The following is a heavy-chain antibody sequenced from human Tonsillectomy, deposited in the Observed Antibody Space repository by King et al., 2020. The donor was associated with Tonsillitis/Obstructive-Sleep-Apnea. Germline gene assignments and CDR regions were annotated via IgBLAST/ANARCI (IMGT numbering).Heavy chain of an antibody. D-gene: IGHD4-17*01. CDR2: ISWNSGSI. V-gene: IGHV3-9*01. CDR1: GFTFDDYA. Sequence: VQLVESGGGLVQPGRSLRLSCAASGFTFDDYAMHWVRQAPGKGLEWVSGISWNSGSIGYADSVKGRFTISRDNAKNSLYLQMNSLRAEDTALYYCAQDPNYGDYFDAFDIWGQGTMVTVSS. J-gene: IGHJ3*02. CDR3: AQDPNYGDYFDAFDI.